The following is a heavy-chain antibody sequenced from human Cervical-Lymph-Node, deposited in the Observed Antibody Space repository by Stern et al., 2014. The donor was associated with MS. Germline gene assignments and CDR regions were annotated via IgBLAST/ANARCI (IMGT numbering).Heavy chain of an antibody. J-gene: IGHJ4*02. CDR2: AYYRGTT. CDR1: GGSINTDRSY. D-gene: IGHD2-8*02. CDR3: ARDKPGCTGGVCCLDR. V-gene: IGHV4-31*03. Sequence: QVQLQESGPGLAKPSQTLSLTCTVSGGSINTDRSYWSWLRHLPGKGLMWVGFAYYRGTTNSNPSLKSRVAISRDTPKNQFSRKLRSVTAADAAVYYCARDKPGCTGGVCCLDRWGQGTLVTVSS.